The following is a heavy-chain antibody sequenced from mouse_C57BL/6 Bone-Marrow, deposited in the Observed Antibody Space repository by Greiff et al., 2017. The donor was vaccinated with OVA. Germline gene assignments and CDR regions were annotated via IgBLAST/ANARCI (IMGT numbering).Heavy chain of an antibody. V-gene: IGHV14-4*01. CDR3: TFYPYYCDY. J-gene: IGHJ2*01. D-gene: IGHD2-1*01. CDR1: GFNIKDDY. Sequence: EVKLMESGAELVRPGASVKLSCTASGFNIKDDYMHWVKQRPEQGLEWIGWIDPENGDTEYASKFQGKATITADTSSNTAYLQLSSLTSEDTAVYYCTFYPYYCDYWGQGTTLTVSS. CDR2: IDPENGDT.